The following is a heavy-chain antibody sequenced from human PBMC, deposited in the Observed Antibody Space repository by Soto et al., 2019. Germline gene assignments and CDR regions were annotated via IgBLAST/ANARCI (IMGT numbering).Heavy chain of an antibody. D-gene: IGHD2-15*01. V-gene: IGHV1-18*01. CDR1: GGTFGSYA. Sequence: GASVKVSCKASGGTFGSYAISWVRQAPGQGLEWMGWISAYNGNTNYAQKLQGRVTMTTDTSTSTAYMELRSLRSDDTAVYYCARDVVVVAATRYYYYGMDVWGQGTTVTVSS. CDR3: ARDVVVVAATRYYYYGMDV. CDR2: ISAYNGNT. J-gene: IGHJ6*02.